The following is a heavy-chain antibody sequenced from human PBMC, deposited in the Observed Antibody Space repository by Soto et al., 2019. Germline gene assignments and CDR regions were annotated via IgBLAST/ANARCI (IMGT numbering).Heavy chain of an antibody. V-gene: IGHV1-69*02. CDR3: ARGADIMYVIWTGHRGFVFDF. D-gene: IGHD3-9*01. CDR2: IIPILGIA. J-gene: IGHJ3*01. CDR1: GGTFSSYT. Sequence: GASVKVSCKASGGTFSSYTISWVRQAPGQGLEWMGRIIPILGIANYAQKFQGRVTITADKSTSTAYMELSSLRSEDTAVYYCARGADIMYVIWTGHRGFVFDFWGQGTMDTVSS.